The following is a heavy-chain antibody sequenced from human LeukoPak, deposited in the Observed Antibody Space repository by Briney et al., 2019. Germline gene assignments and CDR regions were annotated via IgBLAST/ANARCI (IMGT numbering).Heavy chain of an antibody. CDR1: GFTFSGYD. J-gene: IGHJ6*02. V-gene: IGHV3-48*04. CDR2: TSSSSSTI. CDR3: ARLRYYGMDV. Sequence: GGSPRLSCAASGFTFSGYDMSWVRQAPGKGLEWVSYTSSSSSTIYYADSVKSRFTISRDNAKNSLYLQMYSLRAEDTAVYYCARLRYYGMDVWGQGTTVTVSS.